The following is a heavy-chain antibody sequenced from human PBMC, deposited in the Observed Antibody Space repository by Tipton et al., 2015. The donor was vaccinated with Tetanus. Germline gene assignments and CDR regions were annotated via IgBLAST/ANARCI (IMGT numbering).Heavy chain of an antibody. CDR3: ARNVYTVTNDAFDI. D-gene: IGHD4-11*01. Sequence: LRLSCTVSGDSVSTGNFYWSWIRQPPGKGLEWIAFIHHSGLAFSEPSLKSRVSISIDTSRNQFSLRLTSVTAADTAVYFCARNVYTVTNDAFDIWGHGTLVNVSS. CDR2: IHHSGLA. J-gene: IGHJ3*02. V-gene: IGHV4-30-4*01. CDR1: GDSVSTGNFY.